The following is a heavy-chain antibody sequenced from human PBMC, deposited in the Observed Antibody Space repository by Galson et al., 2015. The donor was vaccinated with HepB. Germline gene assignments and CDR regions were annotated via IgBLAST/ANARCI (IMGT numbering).Heavy chain of an antibody. Sequence: SVKVSCKASGYTFTSYGISWVRQAPGQGLEWMGWISAYNGNTNYAQKLQGRVTMTTDTSTSTAYMELRSLRSDDTAVYYCARDPGYSSGWYLYYYYGMDVWGQGTTVTVSS. D-gene: IGHD6-19*01. J-gene: IGHJ6*02. CDR2: ISAYNGNT. CDR1: GYTFTSYG. CDR3: ARDPGYSSGWYLYYYYGMDV. V-gene: IGHV1-18*04.